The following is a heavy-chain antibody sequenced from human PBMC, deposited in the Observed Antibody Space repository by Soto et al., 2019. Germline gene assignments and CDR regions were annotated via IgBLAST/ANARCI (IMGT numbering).Heavy chain of an antibody. D-gene: IGHD4-17*01. CDR3: TTIETDISPKTVTTCGGPYSFDY. J-gene: IGHJ4*02. CDR1: GFTFSNAW. Sequence: EVQLVESGGGLVKPGGSLRLSCAASGFTFSNAWMSWVRQAPGKGLEWVGRIKSKTDGGTTDYAAPVKGRFTISRDDSKKTLYLKMNSLKTEDTALYYCTTIETDISPKTVTTCGGPYSFDYWGQGTLVTVSS. CDR2: IKSKTDGGTT. V-gene: IGHV3-15*01.